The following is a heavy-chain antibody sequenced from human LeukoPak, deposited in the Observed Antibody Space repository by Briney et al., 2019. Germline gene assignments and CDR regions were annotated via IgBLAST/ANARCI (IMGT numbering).Heavy chain of an antibody. V-gene: IGHV1-18*01. D-gene: IGHD3-10*01. CDR2: ISAYNGNT. CDR1: GYTFTSYG. CDR3: ARFYGSGSYRRVDY. J-gene: IGHJ4*02. Sequence: GASVKVSCKASGYTFTSYGISWVGQAPGQRLEWMGWISAYNGNTNYAQKLQGRVTMTTDTSTSTAHMELRSLRSDDTAVYYCARFYGSGSYRRVDYWGQGTPVTVSS.